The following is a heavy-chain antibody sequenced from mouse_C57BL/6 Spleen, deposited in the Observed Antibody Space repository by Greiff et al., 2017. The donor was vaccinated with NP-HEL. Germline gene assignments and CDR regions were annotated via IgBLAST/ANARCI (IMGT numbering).Heavy chain of an antibody. D-gene: IGHD1-1*01. J-gene: IGHJ4*01. V-gene: IGHV5-6*01. CDR2: ISSGGSYT. CDR1: GFTFSSYG. Sequence: EVQVVESGGDLVKPGGSLKLSCAASGFTFSSYGMSWVRQTPDKRLEWVATISSGGSYTYYSDSVKGRFTISRDNAKNTLYLQMSSLKSEDTAMYYCARHPPSYYYGNYAMDYWGQGTSVTVSS. CDR3: ARHPPSYYYGNYAMDY.